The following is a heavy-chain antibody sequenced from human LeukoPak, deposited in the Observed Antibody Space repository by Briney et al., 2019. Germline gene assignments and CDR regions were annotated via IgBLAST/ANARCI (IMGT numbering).Heavy chain of an antibody. J-gene: IGHJ6*02. D-gene: IGHD3-3*01. CDR3: AIPTYYDFWSGYYPLLGMDV. Sequence: GASVKVSCKASGSTFTSYGISWVRQAPGQGLEWMGWIRAYNGNTNNAQKLQGRVTMTTDTSTSTAYMELRSLRSDDTAVYYCAIPTYYDFWSGYYPLLGMDVWGQGTTVTVSS. CDR2: IRAYNGNT. CDR1: GSTFTSYG. V-gene: IGHV1-18*01.